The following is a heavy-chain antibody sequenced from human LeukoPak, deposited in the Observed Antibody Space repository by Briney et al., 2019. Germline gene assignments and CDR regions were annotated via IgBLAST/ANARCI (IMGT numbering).Heavy chain of an antibody. CDR2: ISGSGGST. V-gene: IGHV3-23*01. CDR1: GFTFSSYA. D-gene: IGHD4-23*01. J-gene: IGHJ4*02. CDR3: AKALLDYGGNSDFDY. Sequence: GGSLRLSCAASGFTFSSYAMSWVRQAPGKGLEWVSAISGSGGSTYYADSVKGRFTISRDNSKNTLYLQMSSLRAEDTAVYYCAKALLDYGGNSDFDYWGQGTLVTVSS.